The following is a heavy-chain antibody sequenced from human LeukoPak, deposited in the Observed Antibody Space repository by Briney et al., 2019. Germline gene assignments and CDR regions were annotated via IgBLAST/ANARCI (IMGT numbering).Heavy chain of an antibody. V-gene: IGHV3-21*01. CDR1: GFTFSDYS. CDR2: ISSSSSYI. CDR3: ARDRRFPYYYDSSGYYFDY. Sequence: GGSLRLSCAASGFTFSDYSMNWVRQAPGKGLEWVSSISSSSSYIYYADSVKGRFTISRDNAKNSLYLQMNSLRAEDTAVYYCARDRRFPYYYDSSGYYFDYWGQGTLVTVSS. J-gene: IGHJ4*02. D-gene: IGHD3-22*01.